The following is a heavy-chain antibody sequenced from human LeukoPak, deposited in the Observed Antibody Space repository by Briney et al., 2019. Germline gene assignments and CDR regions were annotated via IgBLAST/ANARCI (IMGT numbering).Heavy chain of an antibody. J-gene: IGHJ4*02. CDR3: ARDRYYDSSGYYRFDY. CDR1: GGSISSYY. V-gene: IGHV4-59*01. D-gene: IGHD3-22*01. CDR2: IYYSGST. Sequence: SETLSLTCTVSGGSISSYYWSWIRQPPGKGLEWIGYIYYSGSTNYNPSLKSRVTISVDTSKNQFSLKLSSVTAADTAVYYCARDRYYDSSGYYRFDYWGQGTLATVSS.